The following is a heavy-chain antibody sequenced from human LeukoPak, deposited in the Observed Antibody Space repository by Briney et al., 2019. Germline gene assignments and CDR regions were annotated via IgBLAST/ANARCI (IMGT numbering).Heavy chain of an antibody. CDR2: ISAYNGNT. Sequence: ASVKVSCKASGYTFTSYGISWVRQAPGQGLEWMGWISAYNGNTNYAQKLQGRVTMTTDTSTSTAYMELRSLRSDDTAVYYCARYIVVVPAATIYYFDYWGQGTLVTVSS. J-gene: IGHJ4*02. D-gene: IGHD2-2*01. CDR3: ARYIVVVPAATIYYFDY. V-gene: IGHV1-18*01. CDR1: GYTFTSYG.